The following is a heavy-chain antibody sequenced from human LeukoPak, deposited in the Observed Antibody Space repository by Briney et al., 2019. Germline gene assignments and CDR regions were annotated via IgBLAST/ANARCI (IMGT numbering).Heavy chain of an antibody. CDR3: ARHNPPPTGFCSGTSCFMSGSQYFCMDV. Sequence: SETLSLTCTVSGGSISGYFWSWIRQPPGAGPEWIGYIYSTGTTNYSPSLSSRVTISVDTSKNQLSLNLRFVTATDTAVYHCARHNPPPTGFCSGTSCFMSGSQYFCMDVWGKGTSVTVS. J-gene: IGHJ6*03. V-gene: IGHV4-4*09. CDR2: IYSTGTT. CDR1: GGSISGYF. D-gene: IGHD2-2*01.